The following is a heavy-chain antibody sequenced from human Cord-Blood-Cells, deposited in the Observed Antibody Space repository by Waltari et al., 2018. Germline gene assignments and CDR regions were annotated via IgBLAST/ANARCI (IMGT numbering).Heavy chain of an antibody. CDR2: IKQDGSEK. CDR3: ARDSAYDFWSGYWDAFDI. J-gene: IGHJ3*02. D-gene: IGHD3-3*01. V-gene: IGHV3-7*01. CDR1: GFTFSSYW. Sequence: EVQLVESGGGLVQPGGSLRLSCAASGFTFSSYWMSWVRQAPGKGLEWVANIKQDGSEKYYVDSVKGRFTISRDNAKNSLYLQMNSLRAEDTAVYYCARDSAYDFWSGYWDAFDIWGQGTMVTVSS.